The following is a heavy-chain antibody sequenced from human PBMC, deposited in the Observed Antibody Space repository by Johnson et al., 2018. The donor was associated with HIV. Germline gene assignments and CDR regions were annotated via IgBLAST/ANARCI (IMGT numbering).Heavy chain of an antibody. V-gene: IGHV3-30*04. J-gene: IGHJ3*02. CDR3: ARHRAAVLWFREGDTFDI. Sequence: QVQLVESGGGVVQPGRSLRLSCAASGFTFSSYAMHWVRQAPGKGLEWVAVVSYDGNKKYYADSVKGRFTISRDNSKNTLYLQMNSLRAEDTAVYYCARHRAAVLWFREGDTFDIWGQGTMVTVSS. CDR2: VSYDGNKK. D-gene: IGHD3-10*01. CDR1: GFTFSSYA.